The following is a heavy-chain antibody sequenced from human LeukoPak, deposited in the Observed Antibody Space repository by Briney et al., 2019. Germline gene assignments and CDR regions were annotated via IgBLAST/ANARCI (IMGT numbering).Heavy chain of an antibody. Sequence: GGSLRLSCAASGFTFSSYAMSWVRQAPGKGLEWVSAISGSGGSTYYADSVKGRFTISRDNSKNTLYLQMNSLRAEDTAVYYCAKDLTYYYDSTGYYFDYWGQGTLITVSS. CDR1: GFTFSSYA. CDR3: AKDLTYYYDSTGYYFDY. V-gene: IGHV3-23*01. CDR2: ISGSGGST. J-gene: IGHJ4*02. D-gene: IGHD3-22*01.